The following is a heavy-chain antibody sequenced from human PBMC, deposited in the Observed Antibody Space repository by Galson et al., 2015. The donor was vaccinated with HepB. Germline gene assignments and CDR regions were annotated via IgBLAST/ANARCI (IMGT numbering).Heavy chain of an antibody. V-gene: IGHV3-23*01. CDR3: AKDVGPADPYCGGDCYSAAFDI. CDR2: ISGSGGST. J-gene: IGHJ3*02. CDR1: GFTFSSYA. D-gene: IGHD2-21*01. Sequence: SLRLSCAASGFTFSSYAMSWVRQAPGKGLEWVSAISGSGGSTYYADSVKGRFTISRDNSKNTLYLQMNSLRAEDTAVYYCAKDVGPADPYCGGDCYSAAFDIWGQGTMVTVSS.